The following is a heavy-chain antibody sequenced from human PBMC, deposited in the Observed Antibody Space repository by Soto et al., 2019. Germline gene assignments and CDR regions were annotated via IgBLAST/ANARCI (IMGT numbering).Heavy chain of an antibody. D-gene: IGHD3-9*01. J-gene: IGHJ4*02. CDR1: GDRCTYYS. V-gene: IGHV5-51*01. Sequence: GVPMKVSCQASGDRCTYYSSVLVSEMRGKGLEWMGIIYPGDSDARYSPSFQGQVTISVDTSINTAFLRWNSLTASDTAMYYCARQADYNILTGYFYYFDSWGQGSLVTV. CDR2: IYPGDSDA. CDR3: ARQADYNILTGYFYYFDS.